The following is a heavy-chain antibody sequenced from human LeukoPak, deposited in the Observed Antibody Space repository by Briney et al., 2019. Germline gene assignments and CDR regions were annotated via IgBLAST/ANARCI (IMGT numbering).Heavy chain of an antibody. D-gene: IGHD3-22*01. CDR1: GFTFSSYA. J-gene: IGHJ4*02. CDR3: AREYYYDSSGYYGRFDY. V-gene: IGHV3-23*01. Sequence: PGGSLRLSCAASGFTFSSYAMSWVRQAPGKGLEWVSAISGSGGSTYYADSVKGRFTISRDNSKNTLYLQMNCLRAEDTAVYYCAREYYYDSSGYYGRFDYWGQGTLVTVSS. CDR2: ISGSGGST.